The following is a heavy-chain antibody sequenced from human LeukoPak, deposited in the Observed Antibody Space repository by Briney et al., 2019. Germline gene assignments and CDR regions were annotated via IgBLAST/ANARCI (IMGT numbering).Heavy chain of an antibody. CDR3: AGHREDIVVVPFDY. V-gene: IGHV4-39*01. Sequence: SETLSLTCTVSGGSISSSSYYWGWIRQPPGKGLEWIGSIYYSGNTYYNPSLKSRVTISVDKSKNQFSLRLSSVTAADTAVYYCAGHREDIVVVPFDYWGQGTPVTVPS. D-gene: IGHD2-2*01. J-gene: IGHJ4*02. CDR1: GGSISSSSYY. CDR2: IYYSGNT.